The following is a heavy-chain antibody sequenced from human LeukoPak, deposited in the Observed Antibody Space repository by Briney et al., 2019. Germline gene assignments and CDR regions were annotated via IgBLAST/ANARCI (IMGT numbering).Heavy chain of an antibody. D-gene: IGHD2-2*01. J-gene: IGHJ4*02. V-gene: IGHV3-74*01. Sequence: GGSLRLSCAASGNYWMHWVRQAPGKGLVWVSHINSDGSWTSYADSVKGRFTISKDNAKNTVYLQMNNLRAEDTAVYYCVSFYETYWGRGTLDTVSS. CDR2: INSDGSWT. CDR1: GNYW. CDR3: VSFYETY.